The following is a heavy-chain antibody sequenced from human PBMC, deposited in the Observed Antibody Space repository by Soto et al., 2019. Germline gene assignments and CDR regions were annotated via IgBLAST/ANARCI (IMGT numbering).Heavy chain of an antibody. Sequence: ASVKVSCKASGYSFTSYAMHWVRQAHGQRPEWMGWINAGNGNTKYSQKFQGRVTITRDTSASTAYMELSSLRSEDTAMYYCARAVAVPASCDYWGQGTLVTVSS. D-gene: IGHD6-19*01. J-gene: IGHJ4*02. CDR3: ARAVAVPASCDY. CDR2: INAGNGNT. CDR1: GYSFTSYA. V-gene: IGHV1-3*01.